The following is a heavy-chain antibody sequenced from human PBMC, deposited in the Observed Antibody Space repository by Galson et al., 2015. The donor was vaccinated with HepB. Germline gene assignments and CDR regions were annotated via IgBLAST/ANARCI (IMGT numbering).Heavy chain of an antibody. V-gene: IGHV3-30*04. CDR1: GFSFSSHA. CDR3: ARAFGGVITYRGAGFDY. CDR2: ISNDGRSK. J-gene: IGHJ4*02. Sequence: SLRLSCAASGFSFSSHAMHWVRRAPGKGPEWLAVISNDGRSKSYSDSVQGRFTISRDNSKDTLYLQMHSLRPEDTAVFYCARAFGGVITYRGAGFDYWGQGTLVTVSS. D-gene: IGHD3-16*02.